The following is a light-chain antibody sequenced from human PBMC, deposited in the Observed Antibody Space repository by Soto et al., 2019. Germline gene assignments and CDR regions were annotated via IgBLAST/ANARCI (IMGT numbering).Light chain of an antibody. J-gene: IGKJ1*01. Sequence: EIVLTQSSGTLSLSPGGRATLSCRASQSVSSSYLAWYQQRPGQAPRLLIYGASSRATGIPDRFSGSGSGTDFTLTISRLEAEDFAVYYCQQYGSSSWTFGQGTKVDIK. V-gene: IGKV3-20*01. CDR2: GAS. CDR1: QSVSSSY. CDR3: QQYGSSSWT.